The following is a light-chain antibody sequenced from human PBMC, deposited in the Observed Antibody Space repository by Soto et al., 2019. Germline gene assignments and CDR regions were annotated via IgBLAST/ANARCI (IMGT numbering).Light chain of an antibody. V-gene: IGKV3-15*01. Sequence: EIVMTQSPATLSVSPGERATLSCRASHSVRSNLAWYQQKPGQAPRLVIYAAPTRATGIPDRFSGSVSGTEFTLTISSLQSEDFAVYYCQQYGASPLTFGGGTKVDI. CDR2: AAP. J-gene: IGKJ4*01. CDR1: HSVRSN. CDR3: QQYGASPLT.